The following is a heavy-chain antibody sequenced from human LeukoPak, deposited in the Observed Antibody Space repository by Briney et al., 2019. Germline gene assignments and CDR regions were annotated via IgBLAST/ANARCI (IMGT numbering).Heavy chain of an antibody. J-gene: IGHJ4*02. CDR2: ISYRSGYI. V-gene: IGHV3-21*06. Sequence: PGRSLRLSCAASGFIFSRYNFNWVRQAPGKGLEWVSSISYRSGYIYYADSVKGRFTISRDNARNSLYLEMNSLRAEDTAVYYCARDGKFSDTLSGYLYYFDQWGQGILVTVSS. CDR1: GFIFSRYN. CDR3: ARDGKFSDTLSGYLYYFDQ. D-gene: IGHD3-9*01.